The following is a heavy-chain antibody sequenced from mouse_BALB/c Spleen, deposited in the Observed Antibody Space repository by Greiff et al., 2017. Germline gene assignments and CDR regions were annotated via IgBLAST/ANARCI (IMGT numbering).Heavy chain of an antibody. V-gene: IGHV2-9*02. CDR3: AREPYAMDY. J-gene: IGHJ4*01. Sequence: VQLVQSGPGLVAPSQTLSITCTVSGYSFTSYGVHWVRQPPGKGLEWMGVIWAGGSTTYNSALMSRLTISTDNSKSQVFLKMNSLQTDDTAMYYCAREPYAMDYWGQGTSVTVSS. CDR2: IWAGGST. CDR1: GYSFTSYG.